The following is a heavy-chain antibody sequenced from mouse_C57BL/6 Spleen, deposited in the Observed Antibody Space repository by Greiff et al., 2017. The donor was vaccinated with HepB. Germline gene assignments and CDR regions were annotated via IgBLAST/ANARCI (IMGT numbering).Heavy chain of an antibody. CDR1: GYAFSSSW. Sequence: QVQLKESGPELVKPGASVKISCKASGYAFSSSWMNWVKQRPGKGLEWIGRIYPGDGDTNYNGKFKGKATLTADKSSSTAYMQRSSLTSEDSAVYFCARDYGSRGYFDYWGQGTTLTVSS. J-gene: IGHJ2*01. V-gene: IGHV1-82*01. CDR3: ARDYGSRGYFDY. D-gene: IGHD1-1*01. CDR2: IYPGDGDT.